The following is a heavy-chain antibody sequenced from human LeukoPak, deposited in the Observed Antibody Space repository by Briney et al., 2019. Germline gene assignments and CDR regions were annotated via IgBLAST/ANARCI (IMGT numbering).Heavy chain of an antibody. D-gene: IGHD2-15*01. CDR2: IYYSGST. CDR3: ASCSGGSCAQFDY. Sequence: SETLSLTCTVSGGSISSGGYYWSWIRQHPGKGLEWIGYIYYSGSTYYNPSLKSRVTISVDTSKNQFSLKLSSVTAADTAVYYCASCSGGSCAQFDYWGQGTLVTVSS. J-gene: IGHJ4*02. CDR1: GGSISSGGYY. V-gene: IGHV4-31*03.